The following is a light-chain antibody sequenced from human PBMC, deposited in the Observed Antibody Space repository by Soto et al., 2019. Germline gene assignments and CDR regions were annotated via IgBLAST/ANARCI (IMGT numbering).Light chain of an antibody. CDR2: DAS. CDR3: LQHYSYPWT. Sequence: IQVTQSPSSLSASVGDRVTITCRASQGINTFLAWYQQKPGKAPKRLIYDASILQGGVPSRFSGSGSGTEFTLTISSLQPEDFATYSRLQHYSYPWTFGQGTRWIS. V-gene: IGKV1-9*01. CDR1: QGINTF. J-gene: IGKJ1*01.